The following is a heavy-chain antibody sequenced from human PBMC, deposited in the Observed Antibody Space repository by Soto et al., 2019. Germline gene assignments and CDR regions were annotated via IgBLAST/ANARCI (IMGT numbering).Heavy chain of an antibody. CDR2: INHSGST. CDR3: ARAGYCSSTSCHLPRYYYYYYMDV. D-gene: IGHD2-2*01. J-gene: IGHJ6*03. CDR1: GGSFSGYY. V-gene: IGHV4-34*01. Sequence: SETLSLTCAVYGGSFSGYYWSWIRQPPGKGLEWIGEINHSGSTNYNPSLKSRVTTSVDTSKNQFSLKLSSVTAADTAVYYCARAGYCSSTSCHLPRYYYYYYMDVWGKGTTVTVSS.